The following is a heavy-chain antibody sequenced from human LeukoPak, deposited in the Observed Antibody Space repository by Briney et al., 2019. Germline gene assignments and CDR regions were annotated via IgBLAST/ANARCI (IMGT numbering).Heavy chain of an antibody. Sequence: RSLRLSCPAPGFPLGDYVMRWVREAPGTGQEGVGVIRSEAYGGTAEYAASMKGRFSISRDDSKNIAYLQMRSLQTEDTAVYYCTKKGLPGYSSGWYYFDYWGQGTLVTVSS. J-gene: IGHJ4*02. CDR1: GFPLGDYV. V-gene: IGHV3-49*04. CDR2: IRSEAYGGTA. CDR3: TKKGLPGYSSGWYYFDY. D-gene: IGHD6-19*01.